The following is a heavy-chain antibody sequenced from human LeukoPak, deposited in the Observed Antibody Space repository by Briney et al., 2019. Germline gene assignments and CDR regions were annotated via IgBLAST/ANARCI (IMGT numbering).Heavy chain of an antibody. Sequence: GGSLRLSCAASGFTFNTYAMNWVRQAPGKGLEWVAVIWYDGSNEYYADSVKGRFTISRDNSKTTVYLQMNSLRAEDTAVYYCAKGYGDSRTYGMDVWGQGATVTVSS. CDR2: IWYDGSNE. CDR1: GFTFNTYA. V-gene: IGHV3-33*06. D-gene: IGHD4-17*01. J-gene: IGHJ6*02. CDR3: AKGYGDSRTYGMDV.